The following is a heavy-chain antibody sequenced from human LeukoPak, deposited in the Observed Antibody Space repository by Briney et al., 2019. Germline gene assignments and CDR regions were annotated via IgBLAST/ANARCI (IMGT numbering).Heavy chain of an antibody. CDR1: GYTLTELS. D-gene: IGHD5-24*01. J-gene: IGHJ4*02. CDR3: ATDGDGYNYRFDY. CDR2: FDPEDGET. V-gene: IGHV1-24*01. Sequence: ASVKVSCKVSGYTLTELSMHWVRQAPGKGLEWMGGFDPEDGETIYAQKFQGRVTVTEDTSTDTAYMELSSLRSEDTAVYYCATDGDGYNYRFDYWGQGTLVTVSS.